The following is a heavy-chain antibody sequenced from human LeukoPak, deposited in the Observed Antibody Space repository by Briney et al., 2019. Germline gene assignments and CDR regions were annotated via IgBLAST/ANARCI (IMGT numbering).Heavy chain of an antibody. D-gene: IGHD5-18*01. J-gene: IGHJ4*02. CDR3: ARHRETTMARRAFDY. CDR2: IYPGDSET. Sequence: GESLKISCEASGYNFGSYWLGWVRQTPGKGLEWMGIIYPGDSETRYNPSFEGQVTISVGNSTAFLQWSSLKASDTGMYYCARHRETTMARRAFDYWGQGTLVTVSS. CDR1: GYNFGSYW. V-gene: IGHV5-51*01.